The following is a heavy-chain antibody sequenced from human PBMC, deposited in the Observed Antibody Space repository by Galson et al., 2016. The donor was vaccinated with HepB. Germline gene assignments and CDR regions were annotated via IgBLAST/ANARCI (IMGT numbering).Heavy chain of an antibody. CDR1: GGTPTTYP. CDR2: IIPILGRI. V-gene: IGHV1-69*10. D-gene: IGHD3-10*01. Sequence: SVKVSCKASGGTPTTYPISWVRQAPGQGLEWMGGIIPILGRIDYAQRLKGRLTITADESTGTVYMQLSSLRSEDTAVYFCARFYFTVIRGIVNSWLDPWGQETLVIVSS. CDR3: ARFYFTVIRGIVNSWLDP. J-gene: IGHJ5*02.